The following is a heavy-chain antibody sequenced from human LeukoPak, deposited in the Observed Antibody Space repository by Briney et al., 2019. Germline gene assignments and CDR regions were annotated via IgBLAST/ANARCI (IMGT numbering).Heavy chain of an antibody. D-gene: IGHD6-13*01. J-gene: IGHJ4*02. CDR1: GGSFSGYY. CDR2: INHSGST. Sequence: SETLSLTCAVYGGSFSGYYWSWIRQPPGKGLEWIGEINHSGSTNYNPSLKSRVTISVDTSKNQFSLKLSSVTAADTAVYYCARGNSWDYSSREGYWGQGTLVTVSS. V-gene: IGHV4-34*01. CDR3: ARGNSWDYSSREGY.